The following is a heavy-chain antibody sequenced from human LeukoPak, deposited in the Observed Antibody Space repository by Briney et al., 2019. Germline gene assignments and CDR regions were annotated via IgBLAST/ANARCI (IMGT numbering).Heavy chain of an antibody. D-gene: IGHD6-6*01. CDR3: ATQLVGGYFDY. CDR2: ISSSSSTI. Sequence: GGALRLSCAASGFTFSSYSMNWVRQAPGKGREGVSYISSSSSTIYYADSVKGRFTISRDNAKNSLYLQMNSLRAEDTAVYYCATQLVGGYFDYWGQGTLVTVSS. V-gene: IGHV3-48*01. CDR1: GFTFSSYS. J-gene: IGHJ4*02.